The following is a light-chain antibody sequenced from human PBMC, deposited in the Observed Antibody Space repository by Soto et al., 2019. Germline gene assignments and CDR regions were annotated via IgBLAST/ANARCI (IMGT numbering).Light chain of an antibody. CDR2: GNS. Sequence: QSVLTQPPSVSGAPGQRVTISCTGSSSNIGAGYDVHWYQQLPGTAPKLLIYGNSNRPSGVPDRFSGSKSGTSASLAITGLLGEDEVDYSCRSYYSSLSRIKVFCGGTMLTVL. CDR3: RSYYSSLSRIKV. CDR1: SSNIGAGYD. J-gene: IGLJ2*01. V-gene: IGLV1-40*01.